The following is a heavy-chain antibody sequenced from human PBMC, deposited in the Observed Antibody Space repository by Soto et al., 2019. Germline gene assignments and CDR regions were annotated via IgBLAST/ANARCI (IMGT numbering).Heavy chain of an antibody. CDR3: ARLNPRYCSSTSCYYYYYMDV. J-gene: IGHJ6*03. CDR1: GGSISSGGYY. V-gene: IGHV4-31*02. D-gene: IGHD2-2*01. Sequence: SETLSLTCTVSGGSISSGGYYWSWIRQHPGKGLEWIGYIYYSGSTYYNPSLKSRVTISVDTSKNQFSLKLSSVTAADTAVYYCARLNPRYCSSTSCYYYYYMDVWGKGPRSPSP. CDR2: IYYSGST.